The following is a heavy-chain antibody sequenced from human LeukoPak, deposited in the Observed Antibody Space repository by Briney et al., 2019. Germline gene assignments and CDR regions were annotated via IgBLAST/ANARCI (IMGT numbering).Heavy chain of an antibody. J-gene: IGHJ4*02. Sequence: GGSLRLSCAASGFTFSSYAMHWVRQAPGKGLEYVSAISSNGGSTYYANSVKGRFTISRDNSKNTLYLQMSSLRAEDMAVYYCARGGIAVAGTFDYWGQGTLVTVSS. CDR1: GFTFSSYA. D-gene: IGHD6-19*01. V-gene: IGHV3-64*01. CDR3: ARGGIAVAGTFDY. CDR2: ISSNGGST.